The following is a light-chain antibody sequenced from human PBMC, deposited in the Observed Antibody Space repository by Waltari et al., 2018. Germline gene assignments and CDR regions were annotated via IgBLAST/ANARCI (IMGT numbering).Light chain of an antibody. CDR2: GAS. Sequence: EIVMTQSPATLSVSPGERATLPCRASQSVSSNLAWYQQRPCQAPRLLIHGASTRATGIPARFSGSGSGTEFTLTISSLQSEDFAVYHCQQYNEWPRTFGQGTKVEIK. CDR3: QQYNEWPRT. V-gene: IGKV3-15*01. CDR1: QSVSSN. J-gene: IGKJ1*01.